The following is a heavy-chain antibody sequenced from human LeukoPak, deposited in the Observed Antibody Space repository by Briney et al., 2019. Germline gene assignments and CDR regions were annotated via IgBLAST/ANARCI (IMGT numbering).Heavy chain of an antibody. Sequence: GGSLRLSCAASGFTFSSYSMNWVRQAPGEGLEWVSYISISSSTIYYADSVKGRFTISRDNAKNSLYLQMNSLRDEDTAVYYCSREVFIAAAGSFDYWGQGTLVTASS. CDR3: SREVFIAAAGSFDY. CDR1: GFTFSSYS. V-gene: IGHV3-48*02. D-gene: IGHD6-13*01. J-gene: IGHJ4*02. CDR2: ISISSSTI.